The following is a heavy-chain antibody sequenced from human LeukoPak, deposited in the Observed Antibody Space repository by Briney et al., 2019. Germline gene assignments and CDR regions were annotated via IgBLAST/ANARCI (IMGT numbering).Heavy chain of an antibody. CDR3: AREPLTYYYDSSGYQGYFQH. Sequence: ASVKVSCKASGYTFTSYGISWVRQAPGQGPEWMGWISAYNGNTNYAQKLQGRVTVTTDTSTSTAYMELRSLRSDDTAVYYCAREPLTYYYDSSGYQGYFQHWGQGTLVTVSS. J-gene: IGHJ1*01. CDR2: ISAYNGNT. CDR1: GYTFTSYG. V-gene: IGHV1-18*01. D-gene: IGHD3-22*01.